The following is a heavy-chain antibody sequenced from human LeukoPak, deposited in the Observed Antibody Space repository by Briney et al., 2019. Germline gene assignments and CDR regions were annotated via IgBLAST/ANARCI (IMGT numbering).Heavy chain of an antibody. D-gene: IGHD6-19*01. CDR2: ISGSGGST. J-gene: IGHJ1*01. CDR3: AAGGQWLVPEYFQH. CDR1: GFTFSSYA. V-gene: IGHV3-23*01. Sequence: GGSLRLSCAASGFTFSSYAMSWVRQAPGKGLEWVSAISGSGGSTYYADSVKGRFTISRVNSKNTLYLQMNSLRAEDTAVYYCAAGGQWLVPEYFQHWGQGTLVTVSS.